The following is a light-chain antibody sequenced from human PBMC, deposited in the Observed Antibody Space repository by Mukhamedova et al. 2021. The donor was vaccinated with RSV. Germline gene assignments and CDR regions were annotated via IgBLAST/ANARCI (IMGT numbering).Light chain of an antibody. J-gene: IGKJ1*01. CDR2: KAS. CDR3: QQYKSDWT. V-gene: IGKV1-5*03. Sequence: WYQRRVHGKAPKFLIYKASSLESGVPSRFSGSGSGTEFTLTISSLQPDHFATYYCQQYKSDWTFGQGTKVEIK.